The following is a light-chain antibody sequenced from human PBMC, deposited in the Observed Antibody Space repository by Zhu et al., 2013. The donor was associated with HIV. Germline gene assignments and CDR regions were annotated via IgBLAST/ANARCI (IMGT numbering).Light chain of an antibody. CDR1: QSLSSDY. CDR2: GAS. J-gene: IGKJ1*01. CDR3: QQYGRSPT. V-gene: IGKV3-20*01. Sequence: EIVLTQSPGTLSLSPGERATLSCRASQSLSSDYLAWYQQKPGQAPRLLIYGASSRATAIPDRFSGSGSGTDFTLTINRVEPEDFAVYYCQQYGRSPTFGQGTKVEIK.